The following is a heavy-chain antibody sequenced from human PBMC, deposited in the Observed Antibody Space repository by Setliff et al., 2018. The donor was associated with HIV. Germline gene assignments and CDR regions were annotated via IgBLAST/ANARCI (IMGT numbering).Heavy chain of an antibody. V-gene: IGHV3-49*04. CDR1: GFSFSTST. Sequence: GESLKISCAASGFSFSTSTMNWVRQAPGKGLEWIGFIRSKIFGGTPEYGASVQGRFTISRDNTKNSVDLQMNSLRADDTAVYYCARAVVLTIGCLDSWGQGKMVTVSS. CDR3: ARAVVLTIGCLDS. D-gene: IGHD3-3*01. CDR2: IRSKIFGGTP. J-gene: IGHJ4*02.